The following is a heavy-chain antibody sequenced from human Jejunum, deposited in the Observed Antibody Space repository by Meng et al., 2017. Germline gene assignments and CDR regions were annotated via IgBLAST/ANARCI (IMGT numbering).Heavy chain of an antibody. CDR2: IYWDDDK. D-gene: IGHD1-1*01. CDR3: ARRLGPNGRDWDVGYFDS. CDR1: GFSISTSGVG. J-gene: IGHJ4*02. Sequence: SGPTLVKPTQPLTLTCTLSGFSISTSGVGVGWIRQPPGKVLEYLAVIYWDDDKRYNPSLKTRLTITKATSKNEVVLEMTDMDPVDTATYFCARRLGPNGRDWDVGYFDSWGPGMVVTVSS. V-gene: IGHV2-5*02.